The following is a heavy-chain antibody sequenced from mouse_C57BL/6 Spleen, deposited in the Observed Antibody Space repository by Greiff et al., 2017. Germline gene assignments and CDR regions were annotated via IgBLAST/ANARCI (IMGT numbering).Heavy chain of an antibody. Sequence: VQLKQSGPVLVKPGASVKMSCKASGYTFTDYYMNWVKQSHGKSLEWIGVINPYNGGTSYNQKFKGKATLTVDKSSSTAYMELNSLTSEDSAVYYCARNWDDWYFDVWGTGTTVTVSS. CDR3: ARNWDDWYFDV. CDR1: GYTFTDYY. D-gene: IGHD4-1*01. CDR2: INPYNGGT. J-gene: IGHJ1*03. V-gene: IGHV1-19*01.